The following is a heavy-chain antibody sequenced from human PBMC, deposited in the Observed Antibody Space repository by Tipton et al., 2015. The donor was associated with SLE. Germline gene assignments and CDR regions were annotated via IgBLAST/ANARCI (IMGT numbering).Heavy chain of an antibody. CDR1: GGSINNFY. Sequence: TLSLTCTVSGGSINNFYWSWIRQPPGKGLEWIGYIYYNGMTNNNPSLHSRVTIAVDTSKQQFSLKMRSVTAADTAVYYCARGRVPNTWSQGTLVTVST. CDR2: IYYNGMT. V-gene: IGHV4-59*01. CDR3: ARGRVPNT. J-gene: IGHJ5*02.